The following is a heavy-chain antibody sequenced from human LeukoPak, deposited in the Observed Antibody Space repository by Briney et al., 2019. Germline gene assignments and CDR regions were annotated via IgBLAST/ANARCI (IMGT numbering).Heavy chain of an antibody. CDR3: AGNYGSGPEGYYYGMDV. CDR1: GFTFSSYE. D-gene: IGHD3-10*01. Sequence: GGSLRLSRAASGFTFSSYEMNWVRQAPGKGLEWVSYISSSGSTIYYADSVKGRFTISRDNAKNSLYLQMNSLRAEDTAVYYCAGNYGSGPEGYYYGMDVWGKGTTVTVSS. J-gene: IGHJ6*04. CDR2: ISSSGSTI. V-gene: IGHV3-48*03.